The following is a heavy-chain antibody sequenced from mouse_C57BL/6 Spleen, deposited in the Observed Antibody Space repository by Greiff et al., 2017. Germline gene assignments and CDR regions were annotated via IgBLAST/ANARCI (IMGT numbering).Heavy chain of an antibody. J-gene: IGHJ4*01. CDR1: GFSLTSYG. CDR3: AKNKRVTTFYAMEY. CDR2: IWRGGST. V-gene: IGHV2-5*01. D-gene: IGHD2-2*01. Sequence: QVQLQQSGPGLVQPSQSLSITCTVSGFSLTSYGVHWVRQSPGKGLEWLGVIWRGGSTDYNAAFMSRLSITKDNSKSQVFFKMNSLQADDTAIYYCAKNKRVTTFYAMEYWGQGTSVTVYS.